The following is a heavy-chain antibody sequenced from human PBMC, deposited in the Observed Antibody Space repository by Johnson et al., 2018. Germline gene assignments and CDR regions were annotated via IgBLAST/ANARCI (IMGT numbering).Heavy chain of an antibody. CDR1: GFTFSSYG. CDR3: ARVRGFLATLPDYYYGMDV. Sequence: QVQLVQSGGGVVQPGRSLRLSCAASGFTFSSYGMHWVRQAPGKGLAWVAVLWYAGSNKYYADSVTGRFTIYTDNSKNTLYLQMNRLSAEDTAVYYCARVRGFLATLPDYYYGMDVWGRGTTVTVSS. CDR2: LWYAGSNK. J-gene: IGHJ6*02. D-gene: IGHD3-3*01. V-gene: IGHV3-33*01.